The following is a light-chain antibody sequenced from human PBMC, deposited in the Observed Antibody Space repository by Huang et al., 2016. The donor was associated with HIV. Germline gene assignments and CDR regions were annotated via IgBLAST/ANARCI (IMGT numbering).Light chain of an antibody. J-gene: IGKJ5*01. V-gene: IGKV3D-20*01. CDR3: QQYGSSPATT. CDR2: DGS. Sequence: EIVLTQSPATLSLSPGERATLSCGASQTVRSNYLAWYQQRPGLAPRLLMYDGSTRATGIPDRCSGSGSGTEFTLTISRLEPEDFAVYYCQQYGSSPATTFGQGTRLEIK. CDR1: QTVRSNY.